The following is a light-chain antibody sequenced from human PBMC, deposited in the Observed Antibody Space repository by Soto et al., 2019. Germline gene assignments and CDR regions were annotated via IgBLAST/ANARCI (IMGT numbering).Light chain of an antibody. V-gene: IGLV1-51*02. Sequence: QSVLTQPPSVSAAPGQKVTISCSGSSFNIGNNYVSWYQHLPGTAPKLLIYENDKRPSGIPDRFSGSKSGTSATLGITGLQTGDEGDYYCGTWDSSLSAGVFGGGTKLTVL. CDR3: GTWDSSLSAGV. J-gene: IGLJ3*02. CDR2: END. CDR1: SFNIGNNY.